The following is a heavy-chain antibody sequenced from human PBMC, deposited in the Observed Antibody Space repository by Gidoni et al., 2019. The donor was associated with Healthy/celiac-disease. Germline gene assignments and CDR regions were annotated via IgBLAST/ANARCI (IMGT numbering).Heavy chain of an antibody. V-gene: IGHV4-59*01. CDR2: IYYSGRT. CDR3: ARDFSGERFDP. Sequence: QVQLQESGPVLVKPSETLSLTCTVSGGSISSYYWSWIRQPPGKGLEWIGYIYYSGRTNYNPSLKSRVTISVDTSKNQFSLKLSSVTAADTAVYYCARDFSGERFDPWGQGTLVTVSS. J-gene: IGHJ5*02. D-gene: IGHD3-10*01. CDR1: GGSISSYY.